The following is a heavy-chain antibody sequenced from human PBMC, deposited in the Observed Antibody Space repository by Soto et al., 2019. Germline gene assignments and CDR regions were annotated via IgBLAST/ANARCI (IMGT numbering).Heavy chain of an antibody. CDR3: ARGGYDFWSGYGPMDV. J-gene: IGHJ6*02. V-gene: IGHV4-59*01. CDR2: IYYSGST. D-gene: IGHD3-3*01. Sequence: SETRSLTCAVSGGSISSYYWSWIRQPPGKGLEWIGYIYYSGSTNYNPSLKSRVTISVDTSKNQFSLKLSSVTAADTAVYYCARGGYDFWSGYGPMDVWGQGTTVTVSS. CDR1: GGSISSYY.